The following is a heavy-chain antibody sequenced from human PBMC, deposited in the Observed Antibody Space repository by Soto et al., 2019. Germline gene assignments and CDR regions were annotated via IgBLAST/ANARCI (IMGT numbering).Heavy chain of an antibody. V-gene: IGHV3-23*01. CDR2: ISASGGDA. CDR3: AKQLELRNYYYYMDV. J-gene: IGHJ6*03. CDR1: GFTFTSSA. Sequence: PGGSLRLSCAASGFTFTSSAMSWVRQAPGRGLEWVSTISASGGDAFYADSVKGRVTISRDNPKNTLFLQVNSLRAEDTAVYYCAKQLELRNYYYYMDVWGKGTTVTVSS. D-gene: IGHD1-7*01.